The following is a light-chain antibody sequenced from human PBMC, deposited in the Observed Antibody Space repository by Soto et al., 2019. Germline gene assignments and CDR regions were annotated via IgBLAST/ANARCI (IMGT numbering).Light chain of an antibody. CDR3: SSYISGSTLI. CDR2: EVS. J-gene: IGLJ2*01. V-gene: IGLV2-14*01. CDR1: SSDIGGYDY. Sequence: QSVLTQPASVSGSPGQSITISCTGTSSDIGGYDYVSWYQQHPGKAPKLMIYEVSNRPSGVSNRFSGSKSGNTASLTISGLQAEDEAIYHCSSYISGSTLIFGGGTKLTVL.